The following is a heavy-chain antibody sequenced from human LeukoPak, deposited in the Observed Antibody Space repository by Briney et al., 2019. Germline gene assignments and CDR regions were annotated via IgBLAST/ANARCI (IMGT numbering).Heavy chain of an antibody. CDR1: GYTFTGYY. D-gene: IGHD5/OR15-5a*01. V-gene: IGHV1-2*02. J-gene: IGHJ4*02. CDR2: INPNSGGT. CDR3: ATARDRNSVYSSLDY. Sequence: ASVKVSCKASGYTFTGYYLHWVRQAPGQGLEWVGWINPNSGGTSYAQKFQGRVTMTRDTSISTAYMELTSLRSDDTAVYYCATARDRNSVYSSLDYWGQGTLVTVSS.